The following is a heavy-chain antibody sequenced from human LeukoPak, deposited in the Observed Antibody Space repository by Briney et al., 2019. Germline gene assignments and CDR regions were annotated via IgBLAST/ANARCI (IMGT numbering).Heavy chain of an antibody. V-gene: IGHV4-31*03. CDR1: GGSISSGGYY. J-gene: IGHJ2*01. Sequence: SETLSLTCTVSGGSISSGGYYWSWIRQHPGKGLEWIGYIYYSGSTYYNPSLKSRVTISVDTSKNQFSPKLSSVTAADTAVYYCAGPRTGYFDLWGRGTLVTVSS. D-gene: IGHD1-1*01. CDR2: IYYSGST. CDR3: AGPRTGYFDL.